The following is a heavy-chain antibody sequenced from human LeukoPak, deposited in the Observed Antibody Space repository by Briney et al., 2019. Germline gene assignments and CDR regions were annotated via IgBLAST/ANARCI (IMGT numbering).Heavy chain of an antibody. CDR3: AKERQDYYDNRGYFDFDY. CDR2: ISSDGTNK. D-gene: IGHD3-22*01. J-gene: IGHJ4*02. CDR1: GFTFNTYG. Sequence: GGSLRPPCAASGFTFNTYGMHWVRQAPGKGLEWVAIISSDGTNKYSADSVKGRFTISRDNSKNTLYLQMNSLRTEDTAVYYCAKERQDYYDNRGYFDFDYWGQGTLVTVSS. V-gene: IGHV3-30*18.